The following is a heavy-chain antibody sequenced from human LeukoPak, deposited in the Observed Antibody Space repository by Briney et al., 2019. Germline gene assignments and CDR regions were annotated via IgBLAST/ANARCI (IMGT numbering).Heavy chain of an antibody. CDR1: GFTVSSNY. V-gene: IGHV3-66*01. CDR3: ARDSSFDY. Sequence: PGGSLRLSCAASGFTVSSNYMSWVRQVPGKGLEWVSVIYSGGNTYYADSVKGRFTISRDKSKNTLYLQMNSLRAEDTAVYYCARDSSFDYWGQGTLVTVSS. CDR2: IYSGGNT. J-gene: IGHJ4*02.